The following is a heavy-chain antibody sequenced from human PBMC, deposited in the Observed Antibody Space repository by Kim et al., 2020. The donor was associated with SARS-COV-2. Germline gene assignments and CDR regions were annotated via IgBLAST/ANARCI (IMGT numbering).Heavy chain of an antibody. J-gene: IGHJ4*02. Sequence: SETLSLTCTVSGGSISSSSYYWGWIRQPPGKGLEWIGSIYYSGSTYYNPSLKSRVTISVDTSKNQFSLKLSSVTAADTAVYYCARHYRMEQWLFYYFDYWGQGTLVTVSS. CDR3: ARHYRMEQWLFYYFDY. D-gene: IGHD6-19*01. CDR2: IYYSGST. V-gene: IGHV4-39*01. CDR1: GGSISSSSYY.